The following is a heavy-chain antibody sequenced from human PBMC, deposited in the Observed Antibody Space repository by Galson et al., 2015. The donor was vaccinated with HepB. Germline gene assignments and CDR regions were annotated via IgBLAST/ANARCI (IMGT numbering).Heavy chain of an antibody. V-gene: IGHV1-69*13. CDR1: GGTFSSYA. D-gene: IGHD6-13*01. J-gene: IGHJ3*02. CDR2: IIPIFGTA. Sequence: SVKVSCKASGGTFSSYAISWVRQAPGQGLEWMGGIIPIFGTANYAQKFQGRVTITADESTSTAYMELSSLRSEDTAVYYCARRIAAAGTAWDAFDIWGQGTMVTVSS. CDR3: ARRIAAAGTAWDAFDI.